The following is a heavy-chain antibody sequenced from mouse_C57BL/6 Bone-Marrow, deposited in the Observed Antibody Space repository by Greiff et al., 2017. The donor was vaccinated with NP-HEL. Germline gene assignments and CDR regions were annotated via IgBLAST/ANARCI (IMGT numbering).Heavy chain of an antibody. CDR1: EYEFPSHD. V-gene: IGHV5-2*01. J-gene: IGHJ1*03. Sequence: EVMLVESGGGLVQPGESLKLSCESNEYEFPSHDMSWVRKTPEKRLELVAAINSDGGSTYYPDTMERRFIISRDNTKKTLYLQMSSLRSDDTALYYCARHGDGYYGWYFDVWGTGTTVTVSS. CDR2: INSDGGST. CDR3: ARHGDGYYGWYFDV. D-gene: IGHD2-3*01.